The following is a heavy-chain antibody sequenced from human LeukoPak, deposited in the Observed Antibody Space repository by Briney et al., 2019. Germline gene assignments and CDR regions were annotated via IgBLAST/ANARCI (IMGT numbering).Heavy chain of an antibody. CDR1: GYTLTELS. CDR2: FDPEDGET. V-gene: IGHV1-24*01. CDR3: AKLRNYGHFLDY. J-gene: IGHJ4*02. Sequence: ASVKVSCKVSGYTLTELSMHWVRQAPGKGLEWMGGFDPEDGETIYAQKFQGRVTMTEDTSTDTAYMELSSLRSEDTAVYYCAKLRNYGHFLDYWGQGTLVTVSS. D-gene: IGHD1-7*01.